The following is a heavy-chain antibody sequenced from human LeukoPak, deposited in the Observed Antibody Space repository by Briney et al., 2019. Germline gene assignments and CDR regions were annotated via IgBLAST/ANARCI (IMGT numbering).Heavy chain of an antibody. D-gene: IGHD3-10*01. CDR3: ARGKAVPSGDYYGSGSYYNVDWFDP. J-gene: IGHJ5*02. CDR2: IYTSGST. CDR1: GGSISSYY. V-gene: IGHV4-4*07. Sequence: SETLSLTCTVSGGSISSYYWSWIRQPAGKGLEWIGRIYTSGSTNYNPSFKSRVTMSVDTSKNQFSLKLSSVTAADTAVYYCARGKAVPSGDYYGSGSYYNVDWFDPWGQGTLVTVSS.